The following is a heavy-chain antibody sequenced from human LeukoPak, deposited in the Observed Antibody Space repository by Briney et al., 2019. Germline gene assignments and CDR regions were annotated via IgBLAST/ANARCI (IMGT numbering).Heavy chain of an antibody. CDR1: GYTFTSYG. Sequence: ASVKVSCKASGYTFTSYGINWVRQAPGQGLEWMGWISAYNGHTNYAQNLQGRVTMTTDTSTNTAYMELRSLRSDDTAVYYCALYSRGWNFDYWGQGTLVTVSS. CDR3: ALYSRGWNFDY. V-gene: IGHV1-18*01. CDR2: ISAYNGHT. D-gene: IGHD6-19*01. J-gene: IGHJ4*02.